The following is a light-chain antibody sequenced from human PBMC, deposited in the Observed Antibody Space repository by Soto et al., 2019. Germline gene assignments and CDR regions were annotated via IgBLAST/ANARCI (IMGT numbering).Light chain of an antibody. V-gene: IGKV3-11*01. CDR1: QSVSSY. J-gene: IGKJ1*01. CDR3: QQYNWPPTWT. Sequence: EIVLTQSPATLSLSPGERATLSCRASQSVSSYLAWYQQKPGQAPRLLIYDASNRATGIPARFSGSGSGTEFTLTISSLQSEDFAVYYCQQYNWPPTWTFGQGTKVDIK. CDR2: DAS.